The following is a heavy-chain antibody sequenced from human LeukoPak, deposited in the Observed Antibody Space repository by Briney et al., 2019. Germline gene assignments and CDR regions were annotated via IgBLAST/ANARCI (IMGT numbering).Heavy chain of an antibody. J-gene: IGHJ3*02. CDR2: FDPEDGET. CDR1: GYTLTELS. CDR3: ATFSAGDWTSPLEISFDI. Sequence: ASVKVSCKVSGYTLTELSMHWVRQAPGKGLEWMGGFDPEDGETIYAQKFQGRVTMTEDTSTDTAYMELSSLRSEDTAVYYCATFSAGDWTSPLEISFDIWGQGTMVTVSS. D-gene: IGHD2-2*01. V-gene: IGHV1-24*01.